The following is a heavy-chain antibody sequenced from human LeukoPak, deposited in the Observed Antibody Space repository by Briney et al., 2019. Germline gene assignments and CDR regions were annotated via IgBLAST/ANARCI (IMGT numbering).Heavy chain of an antibody. CDR2: IDHSGST. Sequence: SETLSLTCAVYDESFSGYYCSWIRQPLRKGLEWIGEIDHSGSTNYNPSLRSRVTISVDTSKNQFSLKVSSVSAADTAVYYCARGNRPYGEHEAFDIWGHGTTVTVSP. V-gene: IGHV4-34*01. D-gene: IGHD3-10*01. CDR3: ARGNRPYGEHEAFDI. J-gene: IGHJ3*02. CDR1: DESFSGYY.